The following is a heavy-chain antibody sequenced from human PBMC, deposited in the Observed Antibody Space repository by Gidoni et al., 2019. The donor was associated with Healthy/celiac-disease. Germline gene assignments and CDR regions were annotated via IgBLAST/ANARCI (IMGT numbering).Heavy chain of an antibody. J-gene: IGHJ4*02. V-gene: IGHV3-64D*06. CDR3: VKDHIPHSYYYGSGSYFDY. CDR2: ISSNGGRK. CDR1: GFTFSSSA. Sequence: EVQLVESGGGLVQPGGSLRLSCSASGFTFSSSAMHWVRQAPGKGLEYVSAISSNGGRKYYADYVKGRFTISRDNSKNTRYLQMSSLRAEDKAVYYCVKDHIPHSYYYGSGSYFDYWGQGTLVTVSS. D-gene: IGHD3-10*01.